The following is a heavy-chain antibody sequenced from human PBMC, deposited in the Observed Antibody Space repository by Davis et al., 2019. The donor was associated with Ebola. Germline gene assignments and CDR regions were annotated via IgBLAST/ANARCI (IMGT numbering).Heavy chain of an antibody. D-gene: IGHD6-13*01. CDR1: GFNVSGNY. V-gene: IGHV3-53*01. CDR3: TRGRGGSSWELY. CDR2: LYRGGST. Sequence: GGSLRLSCTASGFNVSGNYMSWVRQAPGKGLEWLAVLYRGGSTYYADSVKGRFTISRDNSKDTVQLQMNSLRAEDTAVYYCTRGRGGSSWELYWGQGTLVTVSP. J-gene: IGHJ4*02.